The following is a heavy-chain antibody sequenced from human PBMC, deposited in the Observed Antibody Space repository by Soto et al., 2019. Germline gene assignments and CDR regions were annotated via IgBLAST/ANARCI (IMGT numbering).Heavy chain of an antibody. D-gene: IGHD1-26*01. Sequence: EVQLVESGGGLVQPGGSLKLSCAASGFTFSGSAMHWVRQASGKGLEWVGRIRSKANTYATAYAASVKGRFTISRDDSKHTADLQLNSLKSEDTAVYYCSRHPKWDLEFDSWGQGTLVTVSS. J-gene: IGHJ4*02. V-gene: IGHV3-73*01. CDR3: SRHPKWDLEFDS. CDR2: IRSKANTYAT. CDR1: GFTFSGSA.